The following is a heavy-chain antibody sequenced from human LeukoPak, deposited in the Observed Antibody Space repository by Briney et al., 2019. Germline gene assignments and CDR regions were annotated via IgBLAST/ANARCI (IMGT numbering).Heavy chain of an antibody. CDR2: IKQDGSEK. CDR1: GFTFSSYW. Sequence: PGGSLRFSCAASGFTFSSYWMSWVRQAPGKGLEWVANIKQDGSEKYYVDSVKGRFTISRDNAKNSLYLQMNSLRAGDTAVYYCAREGCSSTSCYAFSYWGQGTLVTVSS. D-gene: IGHD2-2*01. CDR3: AREGCSSTSCYAFSY. J-gene: IGHJ4*02. V-gene: IGHV3-7*01.